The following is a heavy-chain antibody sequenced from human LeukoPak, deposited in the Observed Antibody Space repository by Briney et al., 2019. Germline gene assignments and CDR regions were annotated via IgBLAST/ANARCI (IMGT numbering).Heavy chain of an antibody. CDR1: GGSISSYY. Sequence: KSSETLSLTCTVSGGSISSYYWSWIRQPPGKGLEWIGYIYYSGSTNYNPSRKSRVTISVDTSKNQFSLKLSSVTAADTAVYYCASGYSGYSDYWGQGTLVTVSS. V-gene: IGHV4-59*08. D-gene: IGHD5-12*01. J-gene: IGHJ4*02. CDR2: IYYSGST. CDR3: ASGYSGYSDY.